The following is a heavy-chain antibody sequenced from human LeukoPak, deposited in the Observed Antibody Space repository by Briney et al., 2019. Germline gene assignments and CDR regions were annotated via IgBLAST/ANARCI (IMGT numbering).Heavy chain of an antibody. J-gene: IGHJ3*02. V-gene: IGHV4-59*08. D-gene: IGHD2-15*01. CDR2: MYNSGST. CDR3: ARFGSGSAFDI. CDR1: GDSISSYY. Sequence: PSETLSLTCTVSGDSISSYYWSWIRQPPGKGLEWIGYMYNSGSTKYNPSLKSRVTISADTSKNQFSLELSLVTDADTAVYYCARFGSGSAFDIWGQGTMVTVSS.